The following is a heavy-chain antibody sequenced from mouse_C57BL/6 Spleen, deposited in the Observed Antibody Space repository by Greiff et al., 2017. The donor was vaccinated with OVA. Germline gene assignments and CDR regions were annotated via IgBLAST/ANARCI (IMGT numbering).Heavy chain of an antibody. CDR2: IHPNSGST. CDR3: AMSYGTPGHYYAMDY. Sequence: QVQLKQPGAELVKPGASVKLSCKASGYTFTSYWMHWVKQRPGQGLEWIGMIHPNSGSTNYNEKFKSKATLTVDKSSSTAYMQLSSLTSEDSAVYYCAMSYGTPGHYYAMDYWGQGTSVTVSS. CDR1: GYTFTSYW. D-gene: IGHD1-1*01. J-gene: IGHJ4*01. V-gene: IGHV1-64*01.